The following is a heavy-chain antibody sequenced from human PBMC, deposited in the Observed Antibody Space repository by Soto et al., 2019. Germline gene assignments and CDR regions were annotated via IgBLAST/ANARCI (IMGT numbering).Heavy chain of an antibody. CDR2: INGDGSST. V-gene: IGHV3-74*02. CDR1: GFTFSTYW. Sequence: EVQLVESGGGLVQPGGSLRLSCAASGFTFSTYWMHWVRQVPGKGLEWVSHINGDGSSTSYADSVRGRFSISRDNTENTVDLQMNSLRADDTAVYYCARGTGGFDPWGQGTLVTVSA. CDR3: ARGTGGFDP. D-gene: IGHD2-15*01. J-gene: IGHJ5*02.